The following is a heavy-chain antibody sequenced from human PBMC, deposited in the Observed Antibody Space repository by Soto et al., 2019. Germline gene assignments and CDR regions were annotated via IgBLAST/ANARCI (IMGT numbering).Heavy chain of an antibody. D-gene: IGHD3-22*01. J-gene: IGHJ6*03. CDR2: IYSGGST. Sequence: GGSLRLSCAASGFTVSSNYMSWVRQAPGKGLEWVSVIYSGGSTYYADSVKGRFTISRDNSKNTLYLQMNSLRAEDTAVYYCARHSRFYYMDVWGKGTTVTVSS. CDR3: ARHSRFYYMDV. V-gene: IGHV3-53*01. CDR1: GFTVSSNY.